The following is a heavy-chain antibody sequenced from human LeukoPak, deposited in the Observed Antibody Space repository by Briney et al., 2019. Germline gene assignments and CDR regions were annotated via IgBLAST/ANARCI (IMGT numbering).Heavy chain of an antibody. V-gene: IGHV4-34*01. CDR2: INHSGST. J-gene: IGHJ4*02. CDR1: GGSFSGYY. Sequence: SETLSLTCAVYGGSFSGYYWSWLRQPPGKGLEWIGEINHSGSTNYNPSLQSRVTISVDTSKNQFSLKLSSVTAADTAVYYCARGIGYSSGWYWFDYWGQGTLVTVSS. CDR3: ARGIGYSSGWYWFDY. D-gene: IGHD6-19*01.